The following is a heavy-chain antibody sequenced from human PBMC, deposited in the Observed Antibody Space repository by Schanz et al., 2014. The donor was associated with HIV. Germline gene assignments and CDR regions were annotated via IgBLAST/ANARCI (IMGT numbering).Heavy chain of an antibody. CDR1: GFTFTNHA. CDR3: AKAKGSYSATTFYFDF. CDR2: VIGSGVRT. D-gene: IGHD1-26*01. V-gene: IGHV3-23*04. Sequence: VDLVESGGGLVQPGGSLRLSCAASGFTFTNHALSWVRQAPGRGLEWVSTVIGSGVRTIYADSVKGRFTISRDNSKNTLSLHMNSLRVEDTAVYYCAKAKGSYSATTFYFDFWGQGTLVTVSS. J-gene: IGHJ4*02.